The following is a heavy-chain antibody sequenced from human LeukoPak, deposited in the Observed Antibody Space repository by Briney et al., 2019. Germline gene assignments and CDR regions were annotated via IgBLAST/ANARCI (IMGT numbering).Heavy chain of an antibody. CDR3: ARGEAAAGNGIDY. Sequence: GGSLRLSCAASGFSFDDYGMNWVRQAPGKGLEWVSDINWNGGQTVYAVSVKGRFTISRDNAKYSLYLQMNSLRSGDTGFYYCARGEAAAGNGIDYWGQGTLVTVSS. V-gene: IGHV3-20*04. J-gene: IGHJ4*02. CDR1: GFSFDDYG. CDR2: INWNGGQT. D-gene: IGHD6-13*01.